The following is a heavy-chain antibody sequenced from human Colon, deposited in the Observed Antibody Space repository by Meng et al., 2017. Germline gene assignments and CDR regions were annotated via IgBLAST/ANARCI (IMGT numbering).Heavy chain of an antibody. CDR3: ARIQDCGVDCHEDY. V-gene: IGHV3-23*01. Sequence: GESLKISCAASGFTFRNPAMDWVRQAPGEGLEWVSIISGNGGRTYYADSVKGRFTISRDNSKNMLYLEMNSLRAEDTAVYYCARIQDCGVDCHEDYWGHGPLVPVSS. J-gene: IGHJ4*01. CDR1: GFTFRNPA. D-gene: IGHD2-21*02. CDR2: ISGNGGRT.